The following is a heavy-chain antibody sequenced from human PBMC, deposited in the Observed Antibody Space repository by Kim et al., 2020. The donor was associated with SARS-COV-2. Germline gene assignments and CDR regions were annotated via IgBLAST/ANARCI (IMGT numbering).Heavy chain of an antibody. J-gene: IGHJ5*02. V-gene: IGHV3-23*01. D-gene: IGHD1-1*01. CDR1: GFTFSTYA. Sequence: GGSLRLSCTASGFTFSTYAMSWARQAPGKGLEWVSTISANGVGTNYADSVRGRFTISRYNSGNTFFLQMNYLRAEDTAISYCESTGSLGRGSLGTVAT. CDR3: ESTGS. CDR2: ISANGVGT.